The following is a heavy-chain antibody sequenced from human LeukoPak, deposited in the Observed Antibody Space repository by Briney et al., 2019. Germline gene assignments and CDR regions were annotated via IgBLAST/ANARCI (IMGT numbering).Heavy chain of an antibody. CDR1: GFSFRGYG. Sequence: GGSLRLSCVASGFSFRGYGMHWVRQAPGKGLEWVALIWYDGSQEYYADPVKGRFTISRDNSKNTLYLQMNSLRAEDTAVYYCANLGIAAAGRPYWFDPWGQGTLVTVSS. CDR2: IWYDGSQE. V-gene: IGHV3-30*02. J-gene: IGHJ5*02. D-gene: IGHD6-13*01. CDR3: ANLGIAAAGRPYWFDP.